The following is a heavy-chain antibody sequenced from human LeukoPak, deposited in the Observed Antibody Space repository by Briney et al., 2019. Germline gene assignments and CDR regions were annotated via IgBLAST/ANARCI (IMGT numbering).Heavy chain of an antibody. D-gene: IGHD3-16*02. J-gene: IGHJ5*02. CDR1: GGSISSSSYY. Sequence: TSETLSLTCTVSGGSISSSSYYWGWIRQPPGKGLEWIGSIYYSGSTYYNPSLKSRVTISVDTSKNQFSLKLSSVTAADTAVYYCARGYDDYVWGSYRSNWFDPWGQGTLVTVSS. CDR2: IYYSGST. V-gene: IGHV4-39*07. CDR3: ARGYDDYVWGSYRSNWFDP.